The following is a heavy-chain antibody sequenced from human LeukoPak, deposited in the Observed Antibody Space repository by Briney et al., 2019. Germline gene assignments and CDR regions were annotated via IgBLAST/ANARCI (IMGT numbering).Heavy chain of an antibody. Sequence: GGSLRLSCVASGFTFSSYWMHWVRQAPGKGLVWVSRINSDGSSTNYADSVKGRFTISRDNAKNTLYLQMNSLRAEDTAVYYCARVGYGSSGLDYWGQGTLVTVSS. J-gene: IGHJ4*02. CDR1: GFTFSSYW. CDR3: ARVGYGSSGLDY. D-gene: IGHD6-19*01. V-gene: IGHV3-74*01. CDR2: INSDGSST.